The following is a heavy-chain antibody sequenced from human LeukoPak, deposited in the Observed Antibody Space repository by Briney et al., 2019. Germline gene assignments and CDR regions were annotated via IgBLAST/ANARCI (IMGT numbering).Heavy chain of an antibody. D-gene: IGHD5-12*01. CDR2: IKQDGGEK. CDR3: ARDVDANY. J-gene: IGHJ4*02. CDR1: GFSFTSYW. V-gene: IGHV3-7*01. Sequence: GGSLRLSCAASGFSFTSYWMTWVRQAPGKGLEWAANIKQDGGEKYYVDSVKGRFTISRDNAKNSLSLQMNSLRAEDTALYYCARDVDANYWGQGTLVTVSS.